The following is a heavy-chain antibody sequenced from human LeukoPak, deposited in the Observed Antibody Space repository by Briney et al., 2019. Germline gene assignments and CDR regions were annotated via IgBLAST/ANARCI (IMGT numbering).Heavy chain of an antibody. V-gene: IGHV3-23*01. CDR1: GFTFSSYA. Sequence: GGSLRLSCAASGFTFSSYAMHWVRQAPGKGLEWVSVISGSGGTTYYADSVKGRFTTSRDNSKNTLFLQMNSLRAEDTAVYYCAIPNYDYIWGSYRSWGQGTLVIVSS. D-gene: IGHD3-16*02. CDR3: AIPNYDYIWGSYRS. CDR2: ISGSGGTT. J-gene: IGHJ5*02.